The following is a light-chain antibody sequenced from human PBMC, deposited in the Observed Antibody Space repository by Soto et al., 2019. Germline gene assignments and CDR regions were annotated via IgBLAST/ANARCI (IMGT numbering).Light chain of an antibody. CDR3: SSYAGSNNVI. J-gene: IGLJ2*01. V-gene: IGLV2-8*01. Sequence: QSALTQTPSASGSPGQSVTISCTGTSSDVGGYNYVSWYQQHPGKAPKLMIYDVSKRPSGVPDRFSGSKSGNTASLTVSRLQAEDEADYYCSSYAGSNNVIFGGGTKLTVL. CDR2: DVS. CDR1: SSDVGGYNY.